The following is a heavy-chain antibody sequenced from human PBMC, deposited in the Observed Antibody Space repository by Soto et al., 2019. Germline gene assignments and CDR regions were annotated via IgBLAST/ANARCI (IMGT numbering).Heavy chain of an antibody. Sequence: EVPLVESGGGLVQPGGSLRLSCAASGFTFSSYSMNWVRQAPGKGLEWVSYISSSSSAIYYADSVKGRFTISRDNAKNSLYLQLNSLRAEDTAVYHCVRDSFGYWGQGTPVTVSS. J-gene: IGHJ4*02. CDR2: ISSSSSAI. CDR1: GFTFSSYS. CDR3: VRDSFGY. V-gene: IGHV3-48*01. D-gene: IGHD3-10*01.